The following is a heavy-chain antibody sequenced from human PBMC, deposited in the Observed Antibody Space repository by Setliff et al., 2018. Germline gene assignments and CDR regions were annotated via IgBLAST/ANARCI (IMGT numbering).Heavy chain of an antibody. D-gene: IGHD3-22*01. CDR3: ARSGYYSIDAFDI. CDR1: GGSISSCTYY. J-gene: IGHJ3*02. Sequence: TLSLTCPVSGGSISSCTYYWGWIRQPPGKGLEWIGSIYYSGSTYYNPSLKSRVTISVDTSKNHFSLKLNSVTAADTAVYYCARSGYYSIDAFDIWGQGTMVTVSS. V-gene: IGHV4-39*02. CDR2: IYYSGST.